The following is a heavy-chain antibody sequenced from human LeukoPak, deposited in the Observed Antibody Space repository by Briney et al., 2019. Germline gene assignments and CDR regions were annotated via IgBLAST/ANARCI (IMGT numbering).Heavy chain of an antibody. D-gene: IGHD3-9*01. CDR3: ARDYYDILTGLCYFDY. Sequence: SGESLRLSCAASGFTFSRYDISWVRQAPGKGLEWVSAISGSGASTYYADSVKGRFTISRDNSKNMLYLQMNSLRAEDTAVYYCARDYYDILTGLCYFDYWGQGTLVTVSS. CDR2: ISGSGAST. V-gene: IGHV3-23*01. J-gene: IGHJ4*02. CDR1: GFTFSRYD.